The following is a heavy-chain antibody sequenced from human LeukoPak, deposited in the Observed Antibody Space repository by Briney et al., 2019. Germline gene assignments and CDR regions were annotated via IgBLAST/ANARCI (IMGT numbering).Heavy chain of an antibody. Sequence: PSETLSLTCTVSGGSISSYYWSWLRQPPGKGLEWIGYIYYSGSTNYNPSLKSRVTISVDTSKNQFSLKLSSVTAADTAVYYCARRSYYYDSSGYYPFDYWGQGTLVTVSS. CDR3: ARRSYYYDSSGYYPFDY. J-gene: IGHJ4*02. V-gene: IGHV4-59*01. CDR1: GGSISSYY. D-gene: IGHD3-22*01. CDR2: IYYSGST.